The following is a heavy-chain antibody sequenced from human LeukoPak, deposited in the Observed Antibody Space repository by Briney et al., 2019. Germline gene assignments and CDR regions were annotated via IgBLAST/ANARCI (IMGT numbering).Heavy chain of an antibody. V-gene: IGHV1-18*01. CDR3: ARGVRDIVVIPAAIDAFDI. J-gene: IGHJ3*02. Sequence: ASVKVSFKATGYTFTSYGISWVQQAPGQGLERMGWISAYNGNTNYAQKLQGRVTMTTDTSTSTAYMELRSLRSDDTAVYYCARGVRDIVVIPAAIDAFDIWGQGTMVTVSS. CDR2: ISAYNGNT. CDR1: GYTFTSYG. D-gene: IGHD2-2*01.